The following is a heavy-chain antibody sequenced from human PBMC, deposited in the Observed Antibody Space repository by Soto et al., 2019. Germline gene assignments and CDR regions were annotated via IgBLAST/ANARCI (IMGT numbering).Heavy chain of an antibody. J-gene: IGHJ4*02. Sequence: SETLSLTCAVYVGSFSGYYWRWIRQPPGKGLEWIGEINHSGSTNYNPSLKSRVTISVDTSNNQFSLKLSSVTAADTAVYYCARGHFDGSGYSNPIDCWGEGTLVTVSS. D-gene: IGHD3-22*01. CDR3: ARGHFDGSGYSNPIDC. CDR2: INHSGST. V-gene: IGHV4-34*01. CDR1: VGSFSGYY.